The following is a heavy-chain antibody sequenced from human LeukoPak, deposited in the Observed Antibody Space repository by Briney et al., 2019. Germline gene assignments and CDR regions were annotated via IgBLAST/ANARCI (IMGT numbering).Heavy chain of an antibody. D-gene: IGHD6-19*01. CDR3: ASIPVAGTTDVY. Sequence: SETLSLTCTVSGGSISSYYWSWIRQPPGKGLEWIGYIYYSGSTNYNPSLKSRVTISVDTSKNQFSLKLSSVTAADTAVYYCASIPVAGTTDVYWGQGTLVTVSS. CDR1: GGSISSYY. V-gene: IGHV4-59*08. CDR2: IYYSGST. J-gene: IGHJ4*02.